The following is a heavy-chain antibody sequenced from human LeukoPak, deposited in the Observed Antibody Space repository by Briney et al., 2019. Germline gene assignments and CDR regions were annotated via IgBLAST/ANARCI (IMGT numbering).Heavy chain of an antibody. CDR3: ARVVGLTGYSSSWYSGYYYYMDV. Sequence: ASVKVSCKATGYTFTDYGISWVRQAPGQGLEWMGWISTYNGNTKYAQKFQGRVTMTTDTSTSTAYMELRSLRSDDTAVYYCARVVGLTGYSSSWYSGYYYYMDVWGKGTTVTVSS. CDR2: ISTYNGNT. CDR1: GYTFTDYG. V-gene: IGHV1-18*01. J-gene: IGHJ6*03. D-gene: IGHD6-13*01.